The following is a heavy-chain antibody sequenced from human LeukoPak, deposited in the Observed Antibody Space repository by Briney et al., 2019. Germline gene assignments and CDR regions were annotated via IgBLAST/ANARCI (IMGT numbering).Heavy chain of an antibody. J-gene: IGHJ2*01. V-gene: IGHV1-69*04. CDR3: ARALLPAYSSSWYTGNFDL. CDR2: IIPILGIA. CDR1: GGTFSSYA. Sequence: SVKVSCKASGGTFSSYAISWVRQAPGQGLEWMGRIIPILGIANYAQKFQGRVTITADKSTSTAYMELSSLRSEDTAVYYCARALLPAYSSSWYTGNFDLWGRGTLVTVSS. D-gene: IGHD6-13*01.